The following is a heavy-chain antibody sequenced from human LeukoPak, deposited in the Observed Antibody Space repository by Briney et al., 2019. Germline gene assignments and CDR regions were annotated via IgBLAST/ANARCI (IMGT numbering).Heavy chain of an antibody. J-gene: IGHJ4*02. Sequence: GESLRLSCTASGFTISNFWMGWVRQAPGKGLEWVANIKQDETEKFYLGSVKGRFTISRDNAKTMLYLQMSSLRADDTAMYYCARAIGLDFDFWGQGTLVTVSS. V-gene: IGHV3-7*01. CDR2: IKQDETEK. CDR1: GFTISNFW. CDR3: ARAIGLDFDF. D-gene: IGHD2/OR15-2a*01.